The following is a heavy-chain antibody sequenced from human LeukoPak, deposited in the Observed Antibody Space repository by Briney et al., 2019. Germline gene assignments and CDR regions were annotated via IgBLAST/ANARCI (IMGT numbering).Heavy chain of an antibody. CDR1: GFTFSNYA. CDR3: AKDIAAADTEYFQH. D-gene: IGHD6-13*01. CDR2: ISGSGGST. Sequence: PGGSLRLSCVASGFTFSNYAMSWVRQAPGKGLEWVSAISGSGGSTYYADSVKGRFTISRDNSKNTLYLQMNSLRAEDTAVYYCAKDIAAADTEYFQHWGQGTLVTVSS. V-gene: IGHV3-23*01. J-gene: IGHJ1*01.